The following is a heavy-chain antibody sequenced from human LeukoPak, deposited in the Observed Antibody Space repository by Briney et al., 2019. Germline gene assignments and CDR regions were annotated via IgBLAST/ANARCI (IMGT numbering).Heavy chain of an antibody. V-gene: IGHV3-74*01. CDR2: IDSSGFGT. Sequence: GGSLTLSCTASGFNFYSYWMHWVRQAPGKGLVWVSRIDSSGFGTSYADSVKGRFTISRDNSKNTLYLQMNSLRAEDTAVYYCAKSGYNRFDYWGQGTLVTVSS. J-gene: IGHJ4*02. CDR3: AKSGYNRFDY. D-gene: IGHD5-24*01. CDR1: GFNFYSYW.